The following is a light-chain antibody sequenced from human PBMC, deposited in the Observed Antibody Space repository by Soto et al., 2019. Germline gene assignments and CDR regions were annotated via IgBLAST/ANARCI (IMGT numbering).Light chain of an antibody. J-gene: IGKJ2*01. Sequence: EIVMTQSPATLSVPPGERTTLSCRASQSVSNTLAWYQQKPGQAPRLLMYGASIRATGIPARFSGGGSGTQFTLTISSLQSEDFAVYYCQQYDNWPYTFGQGTKVDIK. CDR1: QSVSNT. CDR3: QQYDNWPYT. CDR2: GAS. V-gene: IGKV3-15*01.